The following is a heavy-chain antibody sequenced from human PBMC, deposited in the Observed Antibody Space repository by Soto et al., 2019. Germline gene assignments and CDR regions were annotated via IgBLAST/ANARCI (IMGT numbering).Heavy chain of an antibody. CDR3: ASQQWLYYYYGMDV. CDR2: TSAYNGNT. V-gene: IGHV1-18*01. CDR1: GYTFTTYG. D-gene: IGHD6-19*01. Sequence: QVQLVQSGAEVKKPGASVKVSCKASGYTFTTYGISWVRQAPGQGLEWMGWTSAYNGNTNYAQKLQGRGTMTTDTSSSTAYMELSSLRSDDTAVYYCASQQWLYYYYGMDVWGQGTTVTVSS. J-gene: IGHJ6*02.